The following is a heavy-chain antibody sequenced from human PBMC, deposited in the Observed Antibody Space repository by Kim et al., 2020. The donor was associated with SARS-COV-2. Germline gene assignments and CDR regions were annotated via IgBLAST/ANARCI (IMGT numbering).Heavy chain of an antibody. CDR3: AKDRRLYYDFWTGYDRPRDGMDV. J-gene: IGHJ6*02. CDR2: ISGSGGST. CDR1: GFTFSSYA. D-gene: IGHD3-3*01. V-gene: IGHV3-23*01. Sequence: GGSLRPSCAASGFTFSSYAMSWVRQAPGKGLEWVSAISGSGGSTYYADSVKGRFTISRDNSKNTLYLQMSSLRAEDTAVYYCAKDRRLYYDFWTGYDRPRDGMDVWGQGTTVTVSS.